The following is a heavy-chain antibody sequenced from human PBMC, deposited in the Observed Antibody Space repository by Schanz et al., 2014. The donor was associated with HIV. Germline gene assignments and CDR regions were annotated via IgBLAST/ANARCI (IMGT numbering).Heavy chain of an antibody. Sequence: QVLLVESGGGVVQPGRSLRLSCAASGYSFSTYGMYWVRQAPGKGLEWVAVISYDGRNKYYADSVKGRFTISRDNSKNTLYLQMKSLRPEDTAVYYCAKDRNHYDSRYRGKGNYYYYYGMDVWGQGTTVTVSS. CDR2: ISYDGRNK. J-gene: IGHJ6*02. D-gene: IGHD3-22*01. CDR3: AKDRNHYDSRYRGKGNYYYYYGMDV. V-gene: IGHV3-30*18. CDR1: GYSFSTYG.